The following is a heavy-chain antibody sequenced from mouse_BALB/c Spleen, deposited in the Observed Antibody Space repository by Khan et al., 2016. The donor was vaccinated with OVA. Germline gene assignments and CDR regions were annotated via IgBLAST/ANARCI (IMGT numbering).Heavy chain of an antibody. D-gene: IGHD2-14*01. J-gene: IGHJ4*01. V-gene: IGHV2-6-4*01. CDR3: ARAYYRYDGYYAMDD. Sequence: QVQLKESGPGLVAPSQSLSITCTVSGFSLSRYNIHWVRQPPGKGLEWLGLIWGGGGTDYNSTLKSRLSIRKDNSKSQVLLQMNSLQTDDTAMYYCARAYYRYDGYYAMDDWGQGTSVTVSS. CDR2: IWGGGGT. CDR1: GFSLSRYN.